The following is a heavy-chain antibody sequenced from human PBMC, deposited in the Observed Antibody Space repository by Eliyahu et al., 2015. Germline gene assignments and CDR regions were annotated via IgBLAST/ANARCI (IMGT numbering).Heavy chain of an antibody. D-gene: IGHD6-13*01. V-gene: IGHV3-23*01. CDR3: AMAPSSSFDY. Sequence: EVQLLESGGGLVQPGGSLRLSCADSGFTFSRNAMSWVRQAPGKGLEWVSAISISGDATYYADSVKGRFTISRDNSKNTLYLQMNSLRAEDTAVYYCAMAPSSSFDYWGQGTLVTVSS. J-gene: IGHJ4*02. CDR1: GFTFSRNA. CDR2: ISISGDAT.